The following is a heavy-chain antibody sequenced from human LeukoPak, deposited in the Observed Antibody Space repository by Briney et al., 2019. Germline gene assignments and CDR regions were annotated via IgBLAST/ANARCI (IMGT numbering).Heavy chain of an antibody. CDR2: INHSGST. CDR3: ARGRGIARYWYFDL. CDR1: GGSFSGYY. J-gene: IGHJ2*01. V-gene: IGHV4-34*01. Sequence: SETLSLTCAVYGGSFSGYYWSWIRQPPGKGLEWIGEINHSGSTNYNPSLKSRVTISVDTSKNQFSLKLSSVTAADTAVYYCARGRGIARYWYFDLWGRGTLVTVSS. D-gene: IGHD1-26*01.